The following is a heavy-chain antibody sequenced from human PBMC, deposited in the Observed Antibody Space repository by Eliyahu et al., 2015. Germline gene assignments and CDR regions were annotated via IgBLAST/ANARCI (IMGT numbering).Heavy chain of an antibody. CDR1: GFXFSSYA. D-gene: IGHD4/OR15-4a*01. CDR3: AKCVAMVPHWFDP. J-gene: IGHJ5*02. Sequence: EVQLLESGGGLVQXGGSLRLXCXXSGFXFSSYAMXWVRQAPGKGLDWVSAISGSGGSTYYADSVKGRFTISRDNSKNTLYLQMNSLRAEDTAVYYCAKCVAMVPHWFDPWGQGTLVTVSS. CDR2: ISGSGGST. V-gene: IGHV3-23*01.